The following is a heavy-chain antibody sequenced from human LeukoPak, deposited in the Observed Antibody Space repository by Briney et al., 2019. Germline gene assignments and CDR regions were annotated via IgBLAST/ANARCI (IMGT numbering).Heavy chain of an antibody. D-gene: IGHD6-13*01. CDR1: GYSISSGYY. CDR3: ARGRSSSWFDY. Sequence: SETLSLTCAVSGYSISSGYYWGWIRQPPGKGLEWIGSIYHSGSTYYNPSLKSRVTISVDTSKNQFSLKLSSVTAADTAVYYCARGRSSSWFDYWGQGTLVTVSS. V-gene: IGHV4-38-2*01. CDR2: IYHSGST. J-gene: IGHJ4*02.